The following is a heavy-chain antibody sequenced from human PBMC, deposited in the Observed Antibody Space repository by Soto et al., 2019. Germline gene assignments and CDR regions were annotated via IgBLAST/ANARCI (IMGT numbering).Heavy chain of an antibody. CDR1: GFTFSSYG. CDR2: IWYDGSNK. D-gene: IGHD6-13*01. Sequence: GVSLRLSFAASGFTFSSYGAHWVRQAPGKGLEWVAVIWYDGSNKYYADSVKDRFTSSRDNSKNTLYLQMNSLRAEDTAVYNCARDLRVAAAASDYYYYGKDVWGQGTTVTVSS. J-gene: IGHJ6*02. V-gene: IGHV3-33*01. CDR3: ARDLRVAAAASDYYYYGKDV.